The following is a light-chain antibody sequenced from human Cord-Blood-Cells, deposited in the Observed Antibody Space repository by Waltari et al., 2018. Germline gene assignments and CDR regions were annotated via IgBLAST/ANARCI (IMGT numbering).Light chain of an antibody. Sequence: QSALTQPRSVSGSPGQSVTISCTGTSSDVGGYHYVPWYQQHPAKAPKPMIYDVSKRPSGVPDRCSGSKSGNTASLTISGLQAEDEADYYCCSYAGSYTLVFGGGTKLTVL. CDR1: SSDVGGYHY. CDR3: CSYAGSYTLV. V-gene: IGLV2-11*01. CDR2: DVS. J-gene: IGLJ2*01.